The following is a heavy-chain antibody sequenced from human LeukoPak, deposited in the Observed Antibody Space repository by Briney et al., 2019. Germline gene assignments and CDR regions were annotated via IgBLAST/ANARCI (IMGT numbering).Heavy chain of an antibody. CDR2: INPYSGDT. Sequence: ASVKVSCKASGYTFTGYYMHWVRQAPGQGLEWMGWINPYSGDTNYAQKFQGSVTMTRDTSISTVYMELSRLRSDDTAVYYCARASGSYWWFDSWGQGTLVTVSS. CDR3: ARASGSYWWFDS. D-gene: IGHD1-26*01. V-gene: IGHV1-2*02. J-gene: IGHJ5*01. CDR1: GYTFTGYY.